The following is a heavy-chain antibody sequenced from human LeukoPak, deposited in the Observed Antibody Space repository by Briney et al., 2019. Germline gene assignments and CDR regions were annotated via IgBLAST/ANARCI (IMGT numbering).Heavy chain of an antibody. Sequence: SVKVSCKAPGGTFSSYAISWVRQAPGQGLEWMGRIIPIFGIANYAQKFQGRVTITADKSTSTAYMELSSLRSEDTAVYYCASSPPSRYCSGGSCVNWFDPWGQGTLVTVSS. J-gene: IGHJ5*02. V-gene: IGHV1-69*04. CDR1: GGTFSSYA. D-gene: IGHD2-15*01. CDR2: IIPIFGIA. CDR3: ASSPPSRYCSGGSCVNWFDP.